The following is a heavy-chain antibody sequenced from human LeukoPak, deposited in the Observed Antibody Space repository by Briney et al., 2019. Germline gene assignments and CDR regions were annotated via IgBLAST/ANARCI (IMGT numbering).Heavy chain of an antibody. V-gene: IGHV1-2*02. CDR3: GRGVQSFDP. CDR1: GYNFRAYY. D-gene: IGHD3-10*01. CDR2: IRPMTGDT. Sequence: ASVMVSCKASGYNFRAYYIHWVRQAPGQGLEWLGYIRPMTGDTNYAQKFQDRVTFSMDTSTATAYMELRSLRSDDTAFYYRGRGVQSFDPWGQGTLVTVSS. J-gene: IGHJ5*02.